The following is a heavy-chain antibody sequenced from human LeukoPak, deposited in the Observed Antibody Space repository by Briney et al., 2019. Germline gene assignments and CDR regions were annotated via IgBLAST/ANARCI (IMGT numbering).Heavy chain of an antibody. V-gene: IGHV3-23*01. CDR2: ISGSGGST. J-gene: IGHJ4*02. CDR1: GFTLSSYG. D-gene: IGHD3-22*01. Sequence: PGGTLRLSCAASGFTLSSYGMSWVRQAPGKGLEWVSAISGSGGSTYYADSVKGRFTISRDNSKNTLYLQMNSLRAEDTAVYYCAKDGHYDSSGYYDYWGQGTLVTVSS. CDR3: AKDGHYDSSGYYDY.